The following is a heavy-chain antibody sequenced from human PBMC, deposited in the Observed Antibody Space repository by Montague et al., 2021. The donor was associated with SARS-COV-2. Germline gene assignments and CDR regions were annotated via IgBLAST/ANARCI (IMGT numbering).Heavy chain of an antibody. CDR3: ARHYSATLPAVY. J-gene: IGHJ4*02. Sequence: SETLSLTCTVSGGSISSFYWSWFRQPPGTGLEWIGYISDSGSTNYNPSLTSGVTMSVDTSKNQFSLKVNSVTAADTDVYYCARHYSATLPAVYWGQGTLVTVSS. CDR2: ISDSGST. V-gene: IGHV4-59*08. CDR1: GGSISSFY. D-gene: IGHD2-15*01.